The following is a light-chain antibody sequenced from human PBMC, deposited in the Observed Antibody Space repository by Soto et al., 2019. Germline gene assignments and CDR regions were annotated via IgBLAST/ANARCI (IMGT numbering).Light chain of an antibody. CDR2: EVS. V-gene: IGLV2-14*01. J-gene: IGLJ3*02. Sequence: QYVLTQPASVSGSPGQSITISCTGTSSDVGGYNYVSWYQQHPGKAPKLMIYEVSNRPSGVSNRFSGSKSGNTASLTISGLQAEDEADYYCSSYTSSSTLEVFGGGTKLTVL. CDR1: SSDVGGYNY. CDR3: SSYTSSSTLEV.